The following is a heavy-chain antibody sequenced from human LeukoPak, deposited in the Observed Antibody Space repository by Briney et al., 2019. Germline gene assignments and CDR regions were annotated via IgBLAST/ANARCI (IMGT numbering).Heavy chain of an antibody. Sequence: GGSLRLSYEASGFTFSNYSMNWVRQAPGKGLEWVSSISSSSSYIYYADSVKGRFTISRDNAKNSLYLQMNSLRAEDTAVYYCARGFKGSGSYFPNWGQGTLVTVSS. V-gene: IGHV3-21*01. J-gene: IGHJ4*02. D-gene: IGHD3-10*01. CDR2: ISSSSSYI. CDR1: GFTFSNYS. CDR3: ARGFKGSGSYFPN.